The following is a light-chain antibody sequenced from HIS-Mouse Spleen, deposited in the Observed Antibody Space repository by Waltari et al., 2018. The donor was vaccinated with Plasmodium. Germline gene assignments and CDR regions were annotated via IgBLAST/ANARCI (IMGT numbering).Light chain of an antibody. CDR3: YSTDSSGNHRV. J-gene: IGLJ3*02. CDR1: ALPKKY. V-gene: IGLV3-10*01. Sequence: SYELTQPPSVSVSPGQTARITCSGDALPKKYAYWYQQKSGQAPVLVIYEDSKRRSGIPARFSGSSSGTMATLTISGAQVEDEADYYCYSTDSSGNHRVFGGGTKLTVL. CDR2: EDS.